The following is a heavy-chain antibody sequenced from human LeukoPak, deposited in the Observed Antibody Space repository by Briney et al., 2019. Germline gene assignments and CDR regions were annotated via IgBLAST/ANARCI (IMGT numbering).Heavy chain of an antibody. CDR2: ISTTSSYI. V-gene: IGHV3-21*01. J-gene: IGHJ4*02. CDR3: ARGEFDSNTHYYYYFDH. D-gene: IGHD2/OR15-2a*01. CDR1: GFTFNNYR. Sequence: GGSLRLSCAASGFTFNNYRMNWVRQAPGKGLEWVSSISTTSSYIYYADSVKGRFTISRDNAKNSLYMQMNSLRAEDTAVYFCARGEFDSNTHYYYYFDHWGQGTLVTVSS.